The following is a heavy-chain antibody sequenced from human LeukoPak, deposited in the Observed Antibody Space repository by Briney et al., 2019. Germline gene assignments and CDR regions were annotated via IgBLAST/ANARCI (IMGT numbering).Heavy chain of an antibody. CDR1: GGSISSSSYY. CDR2: LFQSRSA. Sequence: SETLSLTCTVSGGSISSSSYYWGWIRQPPGKGLEWIGSLFQSRSAYYNPSLKSRVTISVDTSKNQFSLILSSVTAADTAVYYCATDPLGGHRYAYWGQGTPVTVSS. V-gene: IGHV4-39*01. J-gene: IGHJ4*02. CDR3: ATDPLGGHRYAY. D-gene: IGHD1-1*01.